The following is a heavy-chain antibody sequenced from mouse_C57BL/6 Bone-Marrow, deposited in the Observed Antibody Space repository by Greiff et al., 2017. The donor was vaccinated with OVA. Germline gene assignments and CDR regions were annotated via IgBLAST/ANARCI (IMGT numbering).Heavy chain of an antibody. CDR3: AKRGGYGNYVYFDY. CDR1: GYTFTSYW. J-gene: IGHJ2*01. V-gene: IGHV1-64*01. CDR2: IHPNSGST. D-gene: IGHD2-1*01. Sequence: QVQLQQPGAELVKPGASVKLSCKASGYTFTSYWMHWVKQRPGQGLEWIGMIHPNSGSTNYNEKFKSKATLTVDKSSSTAYMQLSSLTSEDSAVYYCAKRGGYGNYVYFDYWGQGTTLTVSS.